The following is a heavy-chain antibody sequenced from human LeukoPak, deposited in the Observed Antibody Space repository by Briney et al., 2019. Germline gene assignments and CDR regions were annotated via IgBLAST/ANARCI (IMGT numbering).Heavy chain of an antibody. CDR3: ARDSSLRLWFRS. CDR1: GFTVSSNY. CDR2: IYSGGST. D-gene: IGHD3-10*01. V-gene: IGHV3-66*01. J-gene: IGHJ4*02. Sequence: GGSLRLSRAASGFTVSSNYMSWVRQAPGKGLEWVSVIYSGGSTYYADSVKGRFTISRDNSKNTLYLQMNSLRAEDTAVYYYARDSSLRLWFRSWGQGTLVTVSS.